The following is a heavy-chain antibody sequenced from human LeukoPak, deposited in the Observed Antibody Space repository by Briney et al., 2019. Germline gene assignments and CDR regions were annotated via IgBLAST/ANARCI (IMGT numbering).Heavy chain of an antibody. D-gene: IGHD3-10*01. CDR3: ARSTLVYGMDV. CDR2: INAGNGNT. J-gene: IGHJ6*02. Sequence: ASVKVSCKASGYTFTSYAMHWVRQAPGQRLEWMGWINAGNGNTKYSQKFQGRVTITRDTSASTAYMELSSLRSEDTAVYYCARSTLVYGMDVWGQGTTVAVSS. CDR1: GYTFTSYA. V-gene: IGHV1-3*01.